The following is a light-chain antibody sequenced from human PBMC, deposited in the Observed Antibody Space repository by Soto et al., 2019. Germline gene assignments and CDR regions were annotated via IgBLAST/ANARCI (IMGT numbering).Light chain of an antibody. V-gene: IGKV3D-15*01. CDR1: QSVSSN. Sequence: EIVMTQPPATLSVSPGERATLSCRASQSVSSNLAWYHQKPGQAPRLLIYGASTRANGIPARFSGSGSGTDFTLTISSLQSEYFAVYYCQQYNNWPPSFGQGTKVEIK. J-gene: IGKJ1*01. CDR3: QQYNNWPPS. CDR2: GAS.